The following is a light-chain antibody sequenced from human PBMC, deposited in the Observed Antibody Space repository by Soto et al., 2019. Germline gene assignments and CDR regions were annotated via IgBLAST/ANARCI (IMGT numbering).Light chain of an antibody. CDR2: AAS. V-gene: IGKV1-6*01. CDR3: LLDYAYFWX. CDR1: QGIRSA. J-gene: IGKJ1*01. Sequence: AIQVTQSPSSLSASVGDRVTITCRTSQGIRSALGWYQQKPGKVPKLLIYAASTLQSGVPSRFSGSGSGRDFTLTISSLQPEDFATYYCLLDYAYFWXXXQGXXVEIK.